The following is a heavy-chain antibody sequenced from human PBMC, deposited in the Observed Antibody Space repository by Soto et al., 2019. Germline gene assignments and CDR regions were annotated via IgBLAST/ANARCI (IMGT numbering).Heavy chain of an antibody. Sequence: PGGSLRLSCASPGFTLSDHYIDWVRQAPGKGLEWVGRSRDKPQGYSTAYAASVKGRFTTSRDESKNSAYLQMNSLKTEDTAVYYCVRATYFSDSSGYTRCLDYWGQGTLVTVSS. CDR3: VRATYFSDSSGYTRCLDY. CDR2: SRDKPQGYST. CDR1: GFTLSDHY. J-gene: IGHJ4*02. D-gene: IGHD3-22*01. V-gene: IGHV3-72*01.